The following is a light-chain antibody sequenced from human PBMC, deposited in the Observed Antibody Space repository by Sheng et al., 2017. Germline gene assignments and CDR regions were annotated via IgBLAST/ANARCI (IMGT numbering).Light chain of an antibody. J-gene: IGLJ3*02. CDR1: DIGSYS. CDR3: QVWHSGSDHWV. Sequence: SYVLTQPPSVSVAPGQTARITCGGNDIGSYSVHWYQQKAGQAPVXVVYDDSDRPSGIPERFSGSNSGNTATLTISRVEAGDEAAYYCQVWHSGSDHWVFGGGTKLTVL. CDR2: DDS. V-gene: IGLV3-21*02.